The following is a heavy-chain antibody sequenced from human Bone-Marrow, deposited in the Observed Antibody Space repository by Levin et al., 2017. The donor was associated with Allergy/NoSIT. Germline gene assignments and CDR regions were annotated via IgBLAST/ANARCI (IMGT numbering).Heavy chain of an antibody. D-gene: IGHD5-12*01. CDR2: IIPLFAVA. V-gene: IGHV1-69*02. J-gene: IGHJ4*02. Sequence: KISCKASGDTFTSYTISWVRQAPGQGLEWMGRIIPLFAVANYTRKVQGRVTITADKSTRTVYMELSSLRSDDTAVYYCARSAYESVYYFDYWGQGTLVTVSS. CDR3: ARSAYESVYYFDY. CDR1: GDTFTSYT.